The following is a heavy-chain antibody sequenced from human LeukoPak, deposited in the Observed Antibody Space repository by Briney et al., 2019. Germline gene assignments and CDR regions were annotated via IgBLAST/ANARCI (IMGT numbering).Heavy chain of an antibody. Sequence: ASVKVSCKASGYTFTGYYMHWVRQAPGQGLEWMGWINPNSGGTNYAQKFQGRVTMTRDTSISTAYMELSRLRSDDTALYYCARLARRDGYSCSPYYYYMDVWGKGTTVTVSS. CDR1: GYTFTGYY. J-gene: IGHJ6*03. CDR3: ARLARRDGYSCSPYYYYMDV. V-gene: IGHV1-2*02. CDR2: INPNSGGT. D-gene: IGHD5-24*01.